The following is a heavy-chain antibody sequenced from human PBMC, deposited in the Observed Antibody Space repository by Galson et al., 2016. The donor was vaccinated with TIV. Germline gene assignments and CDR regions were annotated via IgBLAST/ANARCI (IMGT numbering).Heavy chain of an antibody. CDR2: ISGCNGNT. V-gene: IGHV1-18*01. J-gene: IGHJ4*02. CDR3: ARDRMSPLVGATEDY. Sequence: SVKVSCKASGYKFSDYGISWVRQAPGQGLEWMGWISGCNGNTEHAQKFQGRVTMTTEGSTSTAYMELRSLRSADTAVYYCARDRMSPLVGATEDYWGQGTLVTVSS. D-gene: IGHD1-26*01. CDR1: GYKFSDYG.